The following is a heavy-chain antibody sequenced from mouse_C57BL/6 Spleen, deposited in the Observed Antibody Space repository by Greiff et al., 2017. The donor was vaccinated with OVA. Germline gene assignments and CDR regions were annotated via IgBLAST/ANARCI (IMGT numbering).Heavy chain of an antibody. V-gene: IGHV2-5*01. CDR2: IWRGGST. Sequence: VQVVESGPGLVQPSQSLSITCTVSGFSLTSYGVHWVRQSPGKGLEWLGVIWRGGSTDYNAAFMSRLSITKDNSKSQVFFKMNSLQADDTAIYYCAKIYYDYDGGAYYAMDYWGQGTSVTVSS. CDR3: AKIYYDYDGGAYYAMDY. J-gene: IGHJ4*01. D-gene: IGHD2-4*01. CDR1: GFSLTSYG.